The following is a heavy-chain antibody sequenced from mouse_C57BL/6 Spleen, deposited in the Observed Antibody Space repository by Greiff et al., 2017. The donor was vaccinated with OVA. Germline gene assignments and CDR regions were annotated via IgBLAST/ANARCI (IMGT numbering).Heavy chain of an antibody. CDR3: ARVGLPDYYAMDY. Sequence: EVQLQESGGGLVKPGGSLKLSCAASGFTFSSYAMSWVRQTPEKRLEWVATISDGGSYTYYPDNVKGRFTISRDNAKNNLYLQMSHLKSEDTAMYYGARVGLPDYYAMDYWGQGTSVTVSS. J-gene: IGHJ4*01. V-gene: IGHV5-4*01. CDR1: GFTFSSYA. D-gene: IGHD2-10*01. CDR2: ISDGGSYT.